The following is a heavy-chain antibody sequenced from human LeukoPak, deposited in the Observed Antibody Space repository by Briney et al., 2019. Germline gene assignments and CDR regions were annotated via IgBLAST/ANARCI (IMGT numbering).Heavy chain of an antibody. V-gene: IGHV4-31*03. CDR3: ARDIWNDGYYGMDV. J-gene: IGHJ6*04. CDR1: GGSISSGGYY. CDR2: IYYSGST. D-gene: IGHD1-1*01. Sequence: SQTLSLTCTVSGGSISSGGYYWSWIRKHPGKGLEWIGYIYYSGSTYYNPSLKSRVTILVDTSKNQFSLKLSSVTAADTAVYYCARDIWNDGYYGMDVWGKGTTVTVSS.